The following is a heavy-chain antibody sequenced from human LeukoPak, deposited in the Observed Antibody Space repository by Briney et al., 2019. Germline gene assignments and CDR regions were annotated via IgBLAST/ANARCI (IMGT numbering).Heavy chain of an antibody. CDR3: AKDGTAAGTYWYYYYYMDV. Sequence: GGSLRLSCAASGFTFSSYAMSWVRQAPGRGLEWVSAISGSGGSTYYADSVKGRFTISRDNSKNTLYLQMNSLRAEDTAVYYCAKDGTAAGTYWYYYYYMDVWGKGTTVTVSS. J-gene: IGHJ6*03. D-gene: IGHD6-13*01. CDR2: ISGSGGST. CDR1: GFTFSSYA. V-gene: IGHV3-23*01.